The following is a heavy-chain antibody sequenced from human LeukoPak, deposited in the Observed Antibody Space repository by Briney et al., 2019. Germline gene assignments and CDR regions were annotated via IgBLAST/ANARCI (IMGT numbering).Heavy chain of an antibody. Sequence: GGSLRLSCAASGFTFSNDWMTWVRQAPGKGLEWVANIKRDGSEKYYVDSVKGRFTISRDNAKNSVYLQMSNLRAEGTAVYYCARPFRHWGQGTLVTVSS. CDR2: IKRDGSEK. CDR1: GFTFSNDW. V-gene: IGHV3-7*03. J-gene: IGHJ4*02. CDR3: ARPFRH.